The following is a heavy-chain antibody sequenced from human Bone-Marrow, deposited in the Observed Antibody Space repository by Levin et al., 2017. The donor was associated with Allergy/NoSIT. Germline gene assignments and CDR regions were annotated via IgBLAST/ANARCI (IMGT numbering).Heavy chain of an antibody. D-gene: IGHD6-13*01. J-gene: IGHJ5*02. CDR2: IYPSDSDT. CDR3: VRQFKVGSGYSTSWYSFDP. CDR1: GYSFPTYR. Sequence: GESLKISCQGSGYSFPTYRIGWVRQKPGKGLEWMGIIYPSDSDTRYSPSFQGQVTISADKSISTAYLQWTSLKASDTAMYYCVRQFKVGSGYSTSWYSFDPWGQGTLVTVSS. V-gene: IGHV5-51*01.